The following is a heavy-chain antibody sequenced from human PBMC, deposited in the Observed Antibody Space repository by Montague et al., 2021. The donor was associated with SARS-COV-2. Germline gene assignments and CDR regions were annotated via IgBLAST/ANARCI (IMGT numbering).Heavy chain of an antibody. CDR1: GGSIGTSY. J-gene: IGHJ6*02. CDR3: AKVWFGEPRTGGGLDV. Sequence: SETLSLTCTVSGGSIGTSYWTWIRQPPGKGLEWIGDIYFTGSTNYSPSLKGRVTISVDTSNNNSSLSLRSVTDADTAVYYCAKVWFGEPRTGGGLDVWGPGTTVTVSS. D-gene: IGHD3-10*01. V-gene: IGHV4-59*01. CDR2: IYFTGST.